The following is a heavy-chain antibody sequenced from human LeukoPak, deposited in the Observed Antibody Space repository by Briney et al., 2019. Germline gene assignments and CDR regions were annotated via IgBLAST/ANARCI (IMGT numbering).Heavy chain of an antibody. CDR2: INPNSGGT. Sequence: ASVKVSYKASGYTFTGYYMHWVRQAPGQGLEWMGWINPNSGGTNYAQKFQGRVTMTRDTSISTAYMELSRLRSDDTAVYYCARAPRSSGWYSFDYWGQGTLVTVSS. J-gene: IGHJ4*02. CDR1: GYTFTGYY. V-gene: IGHV1-2*02. D-gene: IGHD6-19*01. CDR3: ARAPRSSGWYSFDY.